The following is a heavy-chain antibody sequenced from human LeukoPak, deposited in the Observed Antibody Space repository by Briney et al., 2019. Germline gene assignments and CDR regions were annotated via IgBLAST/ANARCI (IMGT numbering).Heavy chain of an antibody. CDR1: GYAFTNYY. CDR3: SRDSLWDGYNSPDAFDM. Sequence: ASVKVFCKASGYAFTNYYIHWVRQAPGQGLEWMGAINPTDGTTPYAERFQGRLIMTRDTSTSTVYLDLSSLRSEDSALYYCSRDSLWDGYNSPDAFDMWGQGTLVTVSS. V-gene: IGHV1-46*01. CDR2: INPTDGTT. J-gene: IGHJ3*02. D-gene: IGHD5-24*01.